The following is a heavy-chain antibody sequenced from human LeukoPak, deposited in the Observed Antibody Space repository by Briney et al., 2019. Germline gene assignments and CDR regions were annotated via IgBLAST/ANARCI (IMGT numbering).Heavy chain of an antibody. CDR1: GGSISSYY. CDR2: IYTSGST. Sequence: SETLSLTCTVSGGSISSYYWSWIRQPAGKGLEWIGRIYTSGSTNYNPSLKSRVTMSVDTSKNQFSLKLSSVTAADTAVYYRARSAQDYDILTGYYGWFDPWGQGTLVTVSS. CDR3: ARSAQDYDILTGYYGWFDP. D-gene: IGHD3-9*01. V-gene: IGHV4-4*07. J-gene: IGHJ5*02.